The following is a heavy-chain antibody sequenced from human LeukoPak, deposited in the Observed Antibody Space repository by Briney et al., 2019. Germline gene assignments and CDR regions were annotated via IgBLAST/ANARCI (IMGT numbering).Heavy chain of an antibody. J-gene: IGHJ6*03. D-gene: IGHD3-10*01. CDR2: IIPIFGTA. Sequence: GASVKVSCKASGYTFTSYAISWVRQAPGQGLEWMGGIIPIFGTANYAQKFQGRVTITADESTSTAYMELSSLRSEDTAVYYCARIMVRGVPEYMDVWGKGTTVTISS. V-gene: IGHV1-69*13. CDR1: GYTFTSYA. CDR3: ARIMVRGVPEYMDV.